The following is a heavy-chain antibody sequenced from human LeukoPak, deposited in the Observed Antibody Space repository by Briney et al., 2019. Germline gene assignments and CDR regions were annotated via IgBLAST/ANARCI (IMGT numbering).Heavy chain of an antibody. CDR3: ARKGYFGSESYFDY. D-gene: IGHD3-10*01. V-gene: IGHV4-59*11. CDR1: GGSIRSHH. Sequence: SETLSLTCTVSGGSIRSHHWSWIRQPPGKGLDCIGYIDYSGSTNYNPSLKSRVTISEDTSKNQFSLKLSSVTAADTAVYYCARKGYFGSESYFDYWGQGTLVTVSS. J-gene: IGHJ4*02. CDR2: IDYSGST.